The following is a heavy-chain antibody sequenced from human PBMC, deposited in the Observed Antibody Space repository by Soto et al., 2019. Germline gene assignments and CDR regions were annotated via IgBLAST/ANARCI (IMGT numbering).Heavy chain of an antibody. CDR3: AGEATNPAIFDY. CDR2: ISSSGSTI. Sequence: QVQLVETGGGLVKPGGSLRLSCAASGFTFSDYYMSWSRQAPGKGLEWVSYISSSGSTIYYADSVKGRFTISRDNAKNSLYLQMNSLRAEDTAVYYCAGEATNPAIFDYWGQGTLVTVSS. J-gene: IGHJ4*02. CDR1: GFTFSDYY. V-gene: IGHV3-11*01. D-gene: IGHD1-26*01.